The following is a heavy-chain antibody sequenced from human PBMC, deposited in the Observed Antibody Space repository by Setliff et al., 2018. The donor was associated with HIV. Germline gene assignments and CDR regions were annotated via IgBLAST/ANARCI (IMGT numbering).Heavy chain of an antibody. V-gene: IGHV4-59*08. CDR1: SGSISSYY. CDR2: IYYSGST. CDR3: ARASVGATGLYAFEI. Sequence: SETLSLTCTVSSGSISSYYWSWIRQPPGKGLEWIGYIYYSGSTNYNPSLRSRVTISVDTSKNQFSLRLNSVTAADTAVYYCARASVGATGLYAFEIWGQGTMVTVSS. J-gene: IGHJ3*02. D-gene: IGHD1-26*01.